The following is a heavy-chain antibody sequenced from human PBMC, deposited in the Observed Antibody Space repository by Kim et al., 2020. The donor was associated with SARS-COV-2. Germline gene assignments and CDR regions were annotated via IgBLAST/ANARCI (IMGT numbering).Heavy chain of an antibody. J-gene: IGHJ4*02. Sequence: SETLSLTCAVYGGSFSGYYWSWIRQPPGKGLEWIGELNHYGNTNYNPSLKSRVTVSVDTSKNQFSLKVTSVTAADTAVYYGARGRRWGVRGVTVLYYFDYGGQGTLVTVSS. CDR1: GGSFSGYY. CDR2: LNHYGNT. V-gene: IGHV4-34*01. CDR3: ARGRRWGVRGVTVLYYFDY. D-gene: IGHD3-10*01.